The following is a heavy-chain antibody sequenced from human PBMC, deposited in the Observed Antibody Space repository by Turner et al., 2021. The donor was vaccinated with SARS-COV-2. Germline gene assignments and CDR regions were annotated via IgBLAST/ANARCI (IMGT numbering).Heavy chain of an antibody. CDR1: GFTFSNFA. Sequence: EVQLLVSGGGLLQPGGSLRLSCAASGFTFSNFAMTWVRQAPGRGLEWVSAIRASGGDTHYADSVKGRFTISRDNSKSTLYLQVNSLRAEDTAMYYCAADCTSASCYSRNADYWGQGTLVTVSS. J-gene: IGHJ4*02. V-gene: IGHV3-23*01. D-gene: IGHD2-2*01. CDR3: AADCTSASCYSRNADY. CDR2: IRASGGDT.